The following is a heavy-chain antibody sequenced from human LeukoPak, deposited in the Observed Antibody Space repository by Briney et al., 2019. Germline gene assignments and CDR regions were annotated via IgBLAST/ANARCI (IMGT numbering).Heavy chain of an antibody. CDR3: ARERRDGYKVYFDY. CDR1: GGSISSYY. Sequence: PSETLSLTCTVSGGSISSYYWSWIRQPPGKGLEWIGYVYYSGSTNYNPSLKSRGTISVDTSKNQSSLRLSSVTAADTAVYYCARERRDGYKVYFDYWGQGTLVTVSS. CDR2: VYYSGST. V-gene: IGHV4-59*01. J-gene: IGHJ4*02. D-gene: IGHD5-24*01.